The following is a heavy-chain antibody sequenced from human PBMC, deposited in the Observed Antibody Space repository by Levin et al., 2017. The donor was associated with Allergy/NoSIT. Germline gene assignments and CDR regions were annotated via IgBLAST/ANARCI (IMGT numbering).Heavy chain of an antibody. V-gene: IGHV3-48*01. CDR2: ISSGSSTI. J-gene: IGHJ4*02. D-gene: IGHD3-10*01. CDR1: GFTFSSYS. Sequence: QAGGSLRLSCAASGFTFSSYSMNWVRQAPGKGLEWVSYISSGSSTIYYADSVKGRFTISRDNAKNSLYLQMNSLRAEGTAVYYCAGGYGTGRGGHDYWGQGTLVTVSS. CDR3: AGGYGTGRGGHDY.